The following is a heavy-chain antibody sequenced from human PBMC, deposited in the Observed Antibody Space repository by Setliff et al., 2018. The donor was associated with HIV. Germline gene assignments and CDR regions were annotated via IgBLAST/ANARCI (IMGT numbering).Heavy chain of an antibody. CDR3: ATLDYYGSQTYNLALHY. D-gene: IGHD3-10*01. CDR1: GYTFTDYY. Sequence: ASVKVSCKASGYTFTDYYMHWVQQAPGKGLECMGRVDPKNGKTLYAENLRGRITITADTSTDTAYMELNSLRSEDTAMYYCATLDYYGSQTYNLALHYWGQGTLVTVSS. CDR2: VDPKNGKT. V-gene: IGHV1-69-2*01. J-gene: IGHJ4*02.